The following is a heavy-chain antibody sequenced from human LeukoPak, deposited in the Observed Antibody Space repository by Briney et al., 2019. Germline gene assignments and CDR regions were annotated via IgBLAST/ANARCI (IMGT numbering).Heavy chain of an antibody. J-gene: IGHJ6*03. Sequence: ASVKVSCKASGYSLTGFYLYWLRQAPGQGPQWMGWINPNSGDTNYAQKYEGRVSMTRDTSISTAYMELSGLSSDDTAVYYCARGVRRSAGKLHHSGNYYMDVWGKGTTVIVSS. CDR2: INPNSGDT. CDR3: ARGVRRSAGKLHHSGNYYMDV. CDR1: GYSLTGFY. D-gene: IGHD1-1*01. V-gene: IGHV1-2*02.